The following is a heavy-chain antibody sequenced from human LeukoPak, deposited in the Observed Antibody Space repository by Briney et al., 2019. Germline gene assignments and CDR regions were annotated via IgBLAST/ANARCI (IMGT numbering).Heavy chain of an antibody. J-gene: IGHJ6*03. Sequence: PSETLSLTCAVYGGSFSGYYWSWIRQPPGKGLEWIGEINHSGSTNYNPSLKSRVTISVDTSKNQFSLKLSSVTAADTAVYYCARVWDSSSWEGSYYYYYYMDVWGKGTTVTVSS. CDR2: INHSGST. V-gene: IGHV4-34*01. CDR3: ARVWDSSSWEGSYYYYYYMDV. CDR1: GGSFSGYY. D-gene: IGHD6-13*01.